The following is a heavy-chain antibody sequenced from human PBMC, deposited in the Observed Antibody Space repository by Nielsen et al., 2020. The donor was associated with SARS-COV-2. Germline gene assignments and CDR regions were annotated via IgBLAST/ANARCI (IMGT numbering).Heavy chain of an antibody. CDR2: ISGSSDYR. CDR3: AKDIQNYYDSSGYSY. J-gene: IGHJ4*02. V-gene: IGHV3-11*05. Sequence: GESLKISCVASGFTFSDYYMSWFRQAPGKGLEWVSYISGSSDYRDFADAVKGRFTISRDNAKNSLYLQMNSLRAEDTALYYCAKDIQNYYDSSGYSYWGQGTLVTVSS. D-gene: IGHD3-22*01. CDR1: GFTFSDYY.